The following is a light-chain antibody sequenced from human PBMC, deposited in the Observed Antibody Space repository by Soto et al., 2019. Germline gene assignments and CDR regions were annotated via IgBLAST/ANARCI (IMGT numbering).Light chain of an antibody. Sequence: EIVLTQSPGTLSLSPGERATLSCRASQSVSSSYLAWYQQKPGQAPRLLIYGASSRATGIPDRFSGSGSGTDFNLTTSSMEPEDFAVYYCQPYGGSPWTFSKRTKVEIK. J-gene: IGKJ1*01. CDR1: QSVSSSY. CDR3: QPYGGSPWT. CDR2: GAS. V-gene: IGKV3-20*01.